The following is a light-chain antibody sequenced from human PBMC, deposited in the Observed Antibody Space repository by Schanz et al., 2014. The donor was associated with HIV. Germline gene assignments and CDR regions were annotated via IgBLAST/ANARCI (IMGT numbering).Light chain of an antibody. CDR1: SGHSSYA. CDR3: QTCDTGIRV. Sequence: QLVLTQSPSASASLGASVKLTCTLSSGHSSYAIAWHQQQPEKGPRFLMNLNSDGSHSKGDGIPDRFSGSSSGAERYLTISSLQSEDEADYYCQTCDTGIRVFGGGTKVTVL. J-gene: IGLJ3*02. V-gene: IGLV4-69*01. CDR2: LNSDGSH.